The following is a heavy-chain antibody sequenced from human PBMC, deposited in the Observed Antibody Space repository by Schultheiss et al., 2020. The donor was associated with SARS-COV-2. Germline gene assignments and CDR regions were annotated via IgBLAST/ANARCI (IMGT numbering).Heavy chain of an antibody. CDR2: IDWDDDK. J-gene: IGHJ4*02. CDR1: GFSLSTSGVG. Sequence: SGPTLVKPTQTLTLTCTFSGFSLSTSGVGVGWIRQPPGKAQEWLARIDWDDDKRYSPSLKSRLTITKDTSKNQVVFTMTNMDPVDTATYYCAHRPSGDSVGSMNCDYWGQGNLVTGSS. V-gene: IGHV2-5*02. D-gene: IGHD3-22*01. CDR3: AHRPSGDSVGSMNCDY.